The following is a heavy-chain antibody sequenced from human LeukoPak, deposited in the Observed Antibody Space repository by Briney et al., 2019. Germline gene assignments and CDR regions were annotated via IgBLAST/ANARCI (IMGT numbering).Heavy chain of an antibody. V-gene: IGHV4-59*10. J-gene: IGHJ6*03. CDR2: IYTSGST. D-gene: IGHD2-15*01. CDR3: ARAPIPTRYCSGGSCYSAYYYYMDV. Sequence: PSEALSLTCAVYGESFSGYSWTWIRQPAGRGLEWIGRIYTSGSTNYNPSLKSRVTMSVDTSKNQFSLKLSSVTAADTAVYYCARAPIPTRYCSGGSCYSAYYYYMDVWGKGTTVTISS. CDR1: GESFSGYS.